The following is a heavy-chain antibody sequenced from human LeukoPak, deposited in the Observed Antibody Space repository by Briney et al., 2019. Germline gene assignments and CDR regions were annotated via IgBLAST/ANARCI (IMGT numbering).Heavy chain of an antibody. CDR1: GGSISSGGYY. J-gene: IGHJ4*02. Sequence: PSETLSLTCTVSGGSISSGGYYWSWIRQHPGKGLEWIGYIYYSGSTNYNPSLKSRVTISVDTSKNQFSLKLSSVTAADTAVYYCARLRGGYCSSTSCYPDYWGQGTLVTVSS. V-gene: IGHV4-61*08. CDR2: IYYSGST. CDR3: ARLRGGYCSSTSCYPDY. D-gene: IGHD2-2*01.